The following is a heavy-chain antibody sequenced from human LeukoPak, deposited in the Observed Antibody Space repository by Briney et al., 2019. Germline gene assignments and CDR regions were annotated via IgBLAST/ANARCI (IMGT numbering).Heavy chain of an antibody. V-gene: IGHV3-23*01. CDR1: GFTFSSHA. J-gene: IGHJ4*02. Sequence: GGSLRLSCAASGFTFSSHAMSWVRQAPGKGREWGSAISGSGGSTYYADSVKGRFTISRDNSKNTLYLQMNSRRAEDTAVYYCAKRGYTWNDENYWGQGTLVTVSS. CDR2: ISGSGGST. CDR3: AKRGYTWNDENY. D-gene: IGHD1-20*01.